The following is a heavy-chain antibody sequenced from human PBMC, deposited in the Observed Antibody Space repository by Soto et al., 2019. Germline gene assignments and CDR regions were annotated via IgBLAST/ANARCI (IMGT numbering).Heavy chain of an antibody. CDR1: GGSVSNNTYY. D-gene: IGHD2-8*01. CDR3: VSQRTSVLTQAYFDY. CDR2: VYYRGRS. J-gene: IGHJ4*02. V-gene: IGHV4-39*01. Sequence: PSETLSLTCTVSGGSVSNNTYYWGWIRQSPGKGLEWIGSVYYRGRSYSKSSVKSRVTISVDTSKNQFSLNLNSVTASDTAVYYCVSQRTSVLTQAYFDYWGPGALVTVSS.